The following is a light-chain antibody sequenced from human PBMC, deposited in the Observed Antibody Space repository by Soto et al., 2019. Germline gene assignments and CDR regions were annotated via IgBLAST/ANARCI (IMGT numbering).Light chain of an antibody. V-gene: IGKV3-20*01. Sequence: EMGLTQSPGTLSLSPGERATLSCRASQTVTSNRLAWYQQKPGQAPRLLIYGASRRATGIPDRFSGSGSGTDFTLTISRLEPEDFAGFYGQEDGSLSSGFAFGPGTTLDTK. J-gene: IGKJ3*01. CDR3: QEDGSLSSGFA. CDR1: QTVTSNR. CDR2: GAS.